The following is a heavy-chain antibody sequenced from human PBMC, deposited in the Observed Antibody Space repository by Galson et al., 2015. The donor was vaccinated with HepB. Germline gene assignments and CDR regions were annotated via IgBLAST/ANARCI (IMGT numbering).Heavy chain of an antibody. J-gene: IGHJ4*02. V-gene: IGHV3-23*01. CDR1: GFTFSSYA. CDR2: ISGTGGST. CDR3: AKDFRALLNYDFWSGYYRGFDY. Sequence: SLRLSCAASGFTFSSYAMSWVRQTPGKGLEWVSSISGTGGSTYYADSVKGRFTMSRDNSKNTLYLQMNSLRAEDTAVYYCAKDFRALLNYDFWSGYYRGFDYWGQGTLVTVSS. D-gene: IGHD3-3*01.